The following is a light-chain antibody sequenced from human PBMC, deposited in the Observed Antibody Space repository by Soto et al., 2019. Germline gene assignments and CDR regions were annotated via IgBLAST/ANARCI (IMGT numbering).Light chain of an antibody. CDR1: QSVASSY. CDR3: QQYASSPGT. Sequence: ENVLTQSPGTVSLSPGEIATLSFSASQSVASSYLVWYQQKPGQAPSLLIFGASSRATGIPDRFSGSGSGTDFTLTISGLEPEDFAVYYCQQYASSPGTFGQGTKVDIK. CDR2: GAS. J-gene: IGKJ1*01. V-gene: IGKV3-20*01.